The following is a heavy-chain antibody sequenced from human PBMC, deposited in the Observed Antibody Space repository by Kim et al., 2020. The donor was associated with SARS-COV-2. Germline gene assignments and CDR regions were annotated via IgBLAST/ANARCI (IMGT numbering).Heavy chain of an antibody. CDR2: ISSSSSYT. V-gene: IGHV3-11*06. Sequence: GGSLRLSCAASGFTFSDYYMSWIRQAPGKGLEWVSYISSSSSYTNYADSVKGRFTISRDNAKNSLYLQMNSLRAEDTAVYYCARVHSKVGSGWYVGAFDIWGQGTMVTVSS. J-gene: IGHJ3*02. CDR3: ARVHSKVGSGWYVGAFDI. D-gene: IGHD6-19*01. CDR1: GFTFSDYY.